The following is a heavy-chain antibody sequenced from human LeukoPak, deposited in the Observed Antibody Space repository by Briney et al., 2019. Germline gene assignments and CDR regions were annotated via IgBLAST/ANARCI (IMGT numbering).Heavy chain of an antibody. CDR1: GFTFSSYS. V-gene: IGHV3-21*01. D-gene: IGHD5-12*01. Sequence: PGGSLRLSCAASGFTFSSYSMNWVRQAPGKGLEWVSSISSSSSYIYYADSVKGRFTISRDNAKNSLYLQMNSLRAEDMAVYYCAKDQGDGYNFWDYWGQGTLVTVSS. CDR3: AKDQGDGYNFWDY. CDR2: ISSSSSYI. J-gene: IGHJ4*02.